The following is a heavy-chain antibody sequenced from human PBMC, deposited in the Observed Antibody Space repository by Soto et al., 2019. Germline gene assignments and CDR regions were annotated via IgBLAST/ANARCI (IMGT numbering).Heavy chain of an antibody. CDR2: INPNSGGT. J-gene: IGHJ4*02. D-gene: IGHD6-19*01. V-gene: IGHV1-2*02. CDR3: ASAAVTGTAGLDF. Sequence: ASVKVSCKASGYTFSGFYMHWVRQAPGQGLEWMGWINPNSGGTKSAEKFRGRVTMTRDTSISTAYMELSRLTSDDTAVYYCASAAVTGTAGLDFWGQGTQVTVSS. CDR1: GYTFSGFY.